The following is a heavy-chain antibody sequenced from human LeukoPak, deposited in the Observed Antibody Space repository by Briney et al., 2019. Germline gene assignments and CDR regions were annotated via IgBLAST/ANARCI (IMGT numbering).Heavy chain of an antibody. D-gene: IGHD5-12*01. CDR1: GFSFSTTP. CDR2: MNNGPGAT. V-gene: IGHV3-23*01. CDR3: AKTHYDLLDV. Sequence: GGSLRLSCAASGFSFSTTPMSWVRQPPGKGLEWVSAMNNGPGATFYRDSVRGRFTISRDDSKSTLYLQMNSLRAEDTGTYYCAKTHYDLLDVWGQGTTVTVSS. J-gene: IGHJ6*02.